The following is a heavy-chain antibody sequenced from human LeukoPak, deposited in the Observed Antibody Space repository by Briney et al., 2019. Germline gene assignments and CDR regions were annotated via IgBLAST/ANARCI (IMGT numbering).Heavy chain of an antibody. CDR1: GGSISSYY. V-gene: IGHV4-59*01. Sequence: SSETLSLTCTVSGGSISSYYWSWIRQPPGKGLEWIGYIYHSGSTNYNPSLKSRVTISVDTSKNQFSLKLSSVTAADTAVYYCARGGMYYYDSSGGEAFDIWGQGTMVTVSS. D-gene: IGHD3-22*01. CDR2: IYHSGST. J-gene: IGHJ3*02. CDR3: ARGGMYYYDSSGGEAFDI.